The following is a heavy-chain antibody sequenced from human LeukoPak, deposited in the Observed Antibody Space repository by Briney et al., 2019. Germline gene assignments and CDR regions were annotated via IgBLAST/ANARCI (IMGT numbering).Heavy chain of an antibody. D-gene: IGHD3-9*01. Sequence: ASVKVSCKASGYSFSSYGISWVRQAPGQGLGWLGWINAYDGNTDYAQKIQGRVTMTTDTSTSTANMELRSLRLDDTAVYYCARIHQTRGYDILTGYYYYYYGMDVWGQGTTVTVSS. CDR2: INAYDGNT. CDR1: GYSFSSYG. V-gene: IGHV1-18*01. J-gene: IGHJ6*02. CDR3: ARIHQTRGYDILTGYYYYYYGMDV.